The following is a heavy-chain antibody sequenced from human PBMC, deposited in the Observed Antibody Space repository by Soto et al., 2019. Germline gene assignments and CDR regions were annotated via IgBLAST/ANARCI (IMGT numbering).Heavy chain of an antibody. J-gene: IGHJ4*02. V-gene: IGHV1-24*01. CDR2: FDPEDGET. CDR3: ATGGDIVVVITPPSFDY. D-gene: IGHD3-22*01. CDR1: GYTLTELS. Sequence: ASVKVSCKVSGYTLTELSMHWVRQAPGKGLEWMGGFDPEDGETIYAQKFQGRVTMTEDTSTDTAYMELSSLRSEDTAVYYCATGGDIVVVITPPSFDYWGQGTMVTVYS.